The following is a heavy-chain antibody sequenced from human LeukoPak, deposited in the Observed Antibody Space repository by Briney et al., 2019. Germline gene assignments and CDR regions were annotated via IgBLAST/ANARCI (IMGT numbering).Heavy chain of an antibody. CDR1: GYTFTNYG. Sequence: ASVKVSCKASGYTFTNYGISWVRQAPGQGLEWMGWISAYNGNTNYAQKLQGRVTMTTDTSTSTAYMELRSLRSDDTAIYYCARDSLVVVVGATHEYFQIWGQGTLVTVSS. D-gene: IGHD2-15*01. CDR3: ARDSLVVVVGATHEYFQI. J-gene: IGHJ1*01. CDR2: ISAYNGNT. V-gene: IGHV1-18*01.